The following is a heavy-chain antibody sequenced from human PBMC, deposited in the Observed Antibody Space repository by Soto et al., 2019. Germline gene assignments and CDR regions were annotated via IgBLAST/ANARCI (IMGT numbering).Heavy chain of an antibody. CDR1: GFTFSSYW. Sequence: EVQLVESGGGLVQPGGSLRLSCAASGFTFSSYWMHWVRQAPGKGLVWVSRINSDGSSTSYADSVKGRFTISRDNAKNTLYLQMNSLRAEDTAVYYCAREAAGDYYYSSGYYEEIDYWGQGTLVTVSS. CDR2: INSDGSST. V-gene: IGHV3-74*01. D-gene: IGHD3-22*01. CDR3: AREAAGDYYYSSGYYEEIDY. J-gene: IGHJ4*02.